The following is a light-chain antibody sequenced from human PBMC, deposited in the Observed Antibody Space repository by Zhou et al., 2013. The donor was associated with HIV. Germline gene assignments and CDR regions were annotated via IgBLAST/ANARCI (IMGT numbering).Light chain of an antibody. V-gene: IGKV1-8*01. Sequence: AIRITQSPSSLSASTGDRVTITCRASQGISSYLAWYQQKPGKAPKVLIYAASTLQSGVPSRFSGSGSGTDFTLTISCLQSEDFATYYCQQYYSYPLTFGGGTQGWRSN. CDR3: QQYYSYPLT. CDR1: QGISSY. J-gene: IGKJ4*01. CDR2: AAS.